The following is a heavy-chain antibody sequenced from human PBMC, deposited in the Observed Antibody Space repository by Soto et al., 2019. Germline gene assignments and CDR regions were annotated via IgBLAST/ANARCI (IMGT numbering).Heavy chain of an antibody. D-gene: IGHD5-18*01. J-gene: IGHJ4*02. V-gene: IGHV3-21*01. CDR3: ARDQPGYSYGYGLGY. Sequence: EVQLVESGGGLVKPGGSLRLPCAASGSPFGSFAMNWAGKAPGKGLEWVSSISSSSSYIYYADSVKGRFTISRDNAKNSLYLQMNSLRAEDTAVYYCARDQPGYSYGYGLGYWGQGTLVTVSS. CDR2: ISSSSSYI. CDR1: GSPFGSFA.